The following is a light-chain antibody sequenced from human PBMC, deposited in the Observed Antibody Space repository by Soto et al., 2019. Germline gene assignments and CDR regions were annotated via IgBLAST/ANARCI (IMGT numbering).Light chain of an antibody. J-gene: IGLJ1*01. V-gene: IGLV2-11*01. CDR1: SSDVGGYNY. CDR3: CSYAGSYPFV. CDR2: DGD. Sequence: QSALTQPRSVSGSPGQSVTISCTGTSSDVGGYNYVSWYQHHPGKAPKLMIYDGDKRPSGVPGRFSGSKSGNTASLTVSGLQAEDEADYYCCSYAGSYPFVFGTRTKLTV.